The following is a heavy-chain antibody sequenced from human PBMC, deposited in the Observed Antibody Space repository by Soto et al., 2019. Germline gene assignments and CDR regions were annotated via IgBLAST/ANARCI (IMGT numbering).Heavy chain of an antibody. CDR1: GFTFSNFG. V-gene: IGHV3-33*02. CDR2: IWHDGKNK. CDR3: ARDAGQDEALDD. J-gene: IGHJ4*02. Sequence: QVQVVESGGGVVQPGRSLRLSCVASGFTFSNFGMHWVRQAPGKGLEWVAVIWHDGKNKYYADSAEGRFTVSRVNSKNTRFMQMDSLTAEDTAVYYCARDAGQDEALDDWGRGTLVTVSS.